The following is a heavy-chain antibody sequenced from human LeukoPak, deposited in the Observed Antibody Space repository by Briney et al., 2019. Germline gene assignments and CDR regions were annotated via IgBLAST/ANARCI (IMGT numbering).Heavy chain of an antibody. CDR3: VKDEPASGWYN. CDR2: ITHTT. Sequence: GGSLRLTCAASGFTIGNFHISWVRQAPGKGLQWVSAITHTTHYADSVRGRFTISRDISKNTLYLQMNSLTAEDTAVYYCVKDEPASGWYNWGQGALVTVSS. V-gene: IGHV3-23*01. D-gene: IGHD6-19*01. J-gene: IGHJ4*02. CDR1: GFTIGNFH.